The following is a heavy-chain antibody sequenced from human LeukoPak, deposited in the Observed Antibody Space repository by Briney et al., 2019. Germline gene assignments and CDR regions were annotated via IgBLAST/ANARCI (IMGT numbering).Heavy chain of an antibody. J-gene: IGHJ4*02. CDR3: ARTEEGLDY. CDR1: GGSINNYY. CDR2: IHYSGST. V-gene: IGHV4-59*01. Sequence: PSETLSLTCTVSGGSINNYYWNWIRQPPGKGLEWIGYIHYSGSTNYNPSLKSRLSLSVVTSKNQISLRLTSATAADTAVYYCARTEEGLDYWGQGTLVTVSS.